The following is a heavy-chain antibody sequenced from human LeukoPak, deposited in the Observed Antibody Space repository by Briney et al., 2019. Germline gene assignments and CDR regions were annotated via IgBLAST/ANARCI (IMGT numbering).Heavy chain of an antibody. CDR2: IYNTGNT. V-gene: IGHV4-4*07. CDR1: GESILSSYF. CDR3: AKYASGSLVV. J-gene: IGHJ4*02. D-gene: IGHD3-10*01. Sequence: PSETLSLTCSVSGESILSSYFWSWIRQPAGKGLEWIGRIYNTGNTDFNPSLKSRVTMSVDTSRNQFSLKVYSVTAPDTAVYYCAKYASGSLVVWGQGTLVTVSS.